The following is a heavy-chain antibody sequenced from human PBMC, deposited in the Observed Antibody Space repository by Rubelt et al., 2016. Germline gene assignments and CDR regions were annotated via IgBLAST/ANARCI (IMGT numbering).Heavy chain of an antibody. V-gene: IGHV1-3*01. CDR1: GYTFTSYA. Sequence: QVQLVQSGAEVKKPGASVKVSCKASGYTFTSYAMHWVRQAPGQRLEWMGWINAGNGNTKYSQKFQGRGTITRETSASTAYMELSSLRSEDTAVYYCARVIWGSGWSNNWFDPWGQGTLVTVSS. J-gene: IGHJ5*02. CDR3: ARVIWGSGWSNNWFDP. D-gene: IGHD6-19*01. CDR2: INAGNGNT.